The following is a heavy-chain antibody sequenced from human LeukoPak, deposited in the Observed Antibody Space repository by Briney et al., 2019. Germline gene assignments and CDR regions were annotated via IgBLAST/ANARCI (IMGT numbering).Heavy chain of an antibody. J-gene: IGHJ4*02. D-gene: IGHD3-22*01. CDR3: ARGHYYDSSGYYCLGY. CDR1: GYTFTGYY. Sequence: GASVKVSCKASGYTFTGYYMHWVRQAPGQGLEWMGWINPNSGGTNYAQKFQGRVTMTRDMSTSTVYMELSSLRTEDTAVYYCARGHYYDSSGYYCLGYWGQGTLVTVSS. CDR2: INPNSGGT. V-gene: IGHV1-2*02.